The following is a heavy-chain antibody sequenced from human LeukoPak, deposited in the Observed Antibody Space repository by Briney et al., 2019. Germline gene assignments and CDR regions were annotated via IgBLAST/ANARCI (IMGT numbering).Heavy chain of an antibody. V-gene: IGHV4-59*01. CDR2: IYDSGST. CDR3: ASLTTADAFDI. J-gene: IGHJ3*02. D-gene: IGHD3-22*01. Sequence: SETLSLTCAVYGGSFSSYYWSWIRQPPGKGLEWIGYIYDSGSTNYNPSLKSRVTISVDTSKNQFSLKLSSVTAADTAVFYCASLTTADAFDIWGQGTMVTVS. CDR1: GGSFSSYY.